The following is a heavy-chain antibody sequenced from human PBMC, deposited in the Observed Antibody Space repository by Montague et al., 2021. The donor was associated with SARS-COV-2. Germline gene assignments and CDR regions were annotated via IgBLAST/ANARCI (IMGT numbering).Heavy chain of an antibody. Sequence: SETLSLTCTVSGGSISSYYWSWIRQPPGKGLEWIGYIYYSGSTNXNPSLKSRVTISVDTSKNQFSLKLSSVTAADTAVYYCARVPPVGDDSSDYYSGGFDYWGQGTLVTVSS. CDR2: IYYSGST. J-gene: IGHJ4*02. D-gene: IGHD3-22*01. CDR1: GGSISSYY. CDR3: ARVPPVGDDSSDYYSGGFDY. V-gene: IGHV4-59*01.